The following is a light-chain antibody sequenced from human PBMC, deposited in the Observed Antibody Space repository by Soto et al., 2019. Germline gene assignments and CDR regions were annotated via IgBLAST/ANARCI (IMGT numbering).Light chain of an antibody. J-gene: IGKJ5*01. CDR2: GAS. CDR3: QQLQTYPIT. CDR1: QSISSY. V-gene: IGKV1-39*01. Sequence: DIEMTQSPSSLSASVGDRFTITCRASQSISSYLNWYQQKPGKAPKLLISGASILQSGVPSRFSGSGSGADFTLTISSLQPEDFATYYCQQLQTYPITFGQGTRLEIK.